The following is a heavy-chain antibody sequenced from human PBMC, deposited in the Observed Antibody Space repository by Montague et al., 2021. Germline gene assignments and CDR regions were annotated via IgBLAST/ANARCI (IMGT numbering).Heavy chain of an antibody. V-gene: IGHV4-34*01. Sequence: SETLSLTCAVYGGSFSDYSWTWIRQSPGKGLEWIGEIKHSGNTNYNPSLKSRVNLSVDTSKNQFSLKLTSVTAADTAVYYCARGRLVMQRVVEIFNSRNWYLEVWGRGTLVAVSS. D-gene: IGHD5-24*01. CDR3: ARGRLVMQRVVEIFNSRNWYLEV. J-gene: IGHJ2*01. CDR2: IKHSGNT. CDR1: GGSFSDYS.